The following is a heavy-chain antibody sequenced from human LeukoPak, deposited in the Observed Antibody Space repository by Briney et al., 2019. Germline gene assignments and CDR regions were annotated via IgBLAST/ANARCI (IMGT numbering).Heavy chain of an antibody. CDR3: ANVGLTGLKGWFDP. Sequence: GGSLRLSCAASGFTFSSYGMHWVRQAPGKGLEWVAAISYDGSNKYYADSVKGRFTISRDNSKNTLYLQMNSLRAEDTAVYYCANVGLTGLKGWFDPWGQGTLVTVSS. D-gene: IGHD3-9*01. V-gene: IGHV3-30*18. CDR1: GFTFSSYG. CDR2: ISYDGSNK. J-gene: IGHJ5*02.